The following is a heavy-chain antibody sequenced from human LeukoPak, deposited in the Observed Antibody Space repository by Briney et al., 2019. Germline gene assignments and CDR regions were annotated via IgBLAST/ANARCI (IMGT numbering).Heavy chain of an antibody. CDR3: ARRRYYGSGSPGDFDY. CDR1: GGSISIYY. D-gene: IGHD3-10*01. V-gene: IGHV4-59*08. Sequence: SETLSLTCTVSGGSISIYYWSWIRQPPGKGLEWIGYIYYSGSTNYNPSLKSRVTISVDTSKNQFSLKLSSVTAADTAVYYCARRRYYGSGSPGDFDYWGQGTLVTVSS. CDR2: IYYSGST. J-gene: IGHJ4*02.